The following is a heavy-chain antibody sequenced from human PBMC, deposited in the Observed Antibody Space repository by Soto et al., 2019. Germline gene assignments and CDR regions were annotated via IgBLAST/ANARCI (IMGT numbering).Heavy chain of an antibody. J-gene: IGHJ4*02. CDR3: ARVGHNWNDVGGFDY. CDR1: GYTFTGYY. V-gene: IGHV1-2*02. D-gene: IGHD1-1*01. Sequence: QVQLVQSGAEVKKPVASVKVSCKASGYTFTGYYMHWVRQAPGQGLEWMGWINPNSGGTNYAQKFQGRVTMTRDTSISTAYMELSRLRSDDTAVYYCARVGHNWNDVGGFDYWGQGTLVTVSS. CDR2: INPNSGGT.